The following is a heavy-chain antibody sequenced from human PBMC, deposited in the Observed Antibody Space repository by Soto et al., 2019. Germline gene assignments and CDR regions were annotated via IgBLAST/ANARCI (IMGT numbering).Heavy chain of an antibody. CDR2: IYHSGST. Sequence: PSETLSLTCAVSGGSISSSNWWSWVRQPPGKGLEWIGEIYHSGSTNYNPSLKSRVTISVDKSKNQFSLKLSSVTAADTAVYYCARDIVVVVASYPSNRTVYYYYGMDVWGQGTTVTVSS. CDR3: ARDIVVVVASYPSNRTVYYYYGMDV. D-gene: IGHD2-15*01. V-gene: IGHV4-4*02. J-gene: IGHJ6*02. CDR1: GGSISSSNW.